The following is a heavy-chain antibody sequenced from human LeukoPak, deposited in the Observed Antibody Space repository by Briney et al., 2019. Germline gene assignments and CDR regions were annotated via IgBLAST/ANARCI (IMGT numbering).Heavy chain of an antibody. Sequence: PGGSVTLPCEPSGFTLCAYAMPCLRQAPGKALEWFSSIGRDNKPHYSVPVKGRLPISRHNSKSMLLLELNSLRAEDTALYFCARDLQYYVGMDVWGQGTTVTVSS. V-gene: IGHV3-23*01. CDR3: ARDLQYYVGMDV. J-gene: IGHJ6*02. CDR1: GFTLCAYA. D-gene: IGHD3-10*02. CDR2: IGRDNKP.